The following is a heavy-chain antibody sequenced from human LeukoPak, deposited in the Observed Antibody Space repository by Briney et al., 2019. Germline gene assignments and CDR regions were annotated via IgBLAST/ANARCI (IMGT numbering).Heavy chain of an antibody. Sequence: GSSVKVSCKASGGTFSSYAISWVRQAPGQGLEWMGGIIPIFGTANYAQKFQGRVTITADESTSTAYMELSSLRSEDTAVYYCAYYGSGSYYSPFDYWGQGTLVTVSS. J-gene: IGHJ4*02. V-gene: IGHV1-69*01. D-gene: IGHD3-10*01. CDR1: GGTFSSYA. CDR3: AYYGSGSYYSPFDY. CDR2: IIPIFGTA.